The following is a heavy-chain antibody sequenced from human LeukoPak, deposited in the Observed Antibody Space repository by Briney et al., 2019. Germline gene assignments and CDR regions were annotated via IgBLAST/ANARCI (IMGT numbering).Heavy chain of an antibody. Sequence: GGSLRLSCAASGFTFSNYGMSWVRQAPGKGLEGVSAISGSGGSTYYADSVKGRFTISRDNSKNTLYLQMNSLRAEDTAVYYCAKNRVVAIFRWFDPWGQGTLVTVSS. CDR2: ISGSGGST. CDR3: AKNRVVAIFRWFDP. V-gene: IGHV3-23*01. J-gene: IGHJ5*02. CDR1: GFTFSNYG. D-gene: IGHD2-15*01.